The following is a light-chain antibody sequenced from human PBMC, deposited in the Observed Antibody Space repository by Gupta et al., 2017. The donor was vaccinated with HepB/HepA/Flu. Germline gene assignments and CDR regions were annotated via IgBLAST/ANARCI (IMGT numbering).Light chain of an antibody. J-gene: IGLJ1*01. CDR2: EDS. CDR1: SSKIGNNY. V-gene: IGLV1-51*02. CDR3: GAWDGSLSGYV. Sequence: QSVLSQPPSVSAAPGQTVTISCSGSSSKIGNNYVSWYQQLPGAAPKVLIYEDSNRPTGIPERFSRSKSGTSATLDSTGLQNGDEADYYCGAWDGSLSGYVFGTGTKVTVL.